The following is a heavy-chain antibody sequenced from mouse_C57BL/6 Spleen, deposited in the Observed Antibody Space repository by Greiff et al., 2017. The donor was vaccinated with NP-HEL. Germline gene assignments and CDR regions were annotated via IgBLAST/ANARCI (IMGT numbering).Heavy chain of an antibody. CDR2: ISSGSSTI. Sequence: EVMLVESGGGLVKPGGSLKLSCAASGFTFSDYGMHWVRQAPEKGLEWVAYISSGSSTIYYADTVKGRFTISRDNAKNTLFLQMTSLRSEDTAMYYCARRVITTVVDWYFDVWGTGTTVTVSS. CDR3: ARRVITTVVDWYFDV. CDR1: GFTFSDYG. V-gene: IGHV5-17*01. J-gene: IGHJ1*03. D-gene: IGHD1-1*01.